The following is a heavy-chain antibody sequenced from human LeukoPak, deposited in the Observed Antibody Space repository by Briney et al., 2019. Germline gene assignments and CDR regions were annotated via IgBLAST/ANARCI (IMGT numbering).Heavy chain of an antibody. D-gene: IGHD2-2*02. V-gene: IGHV1-18*01. J-gene: IGHJ4*02. CDR1: GYTFTSYG. CDR3: ARDTRIVVVPAAIWPWDY. Sequence: ASVKVSCKASGYTFTSYGISWVRQAPGQGLEWMGWISAYNGNTNYAQKLQGRVTITTDTSTSTAYMELRSLRSDDTAVYYCARDTRIVVVPAAIWPWDYWGQGTLVTVSS. CDR2: ISAYNGNT.